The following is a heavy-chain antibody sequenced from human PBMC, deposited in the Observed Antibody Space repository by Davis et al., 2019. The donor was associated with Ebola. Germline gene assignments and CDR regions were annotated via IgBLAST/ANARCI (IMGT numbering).Heavy chain of an antibody. Sequence: SGSLSLSCAVYAGSFSDSFCRWIRPPPEKALEWTGVISHHNGDTTYNPPLRSQVAISVDSSKNQFSLEISSVTAADTATYYCARTTKTNIEDSGLGYNSFDSWGQGVLVSVSS. CDR3: ARTTKTNIEDSGLGYNSFDS. J-gene: IGHJ5*01. CDR1: AGSFSDSF. V-gene: IGHV4-34*01. CDR2: ISHHNGDT. D-gene: IGHD4-17*01.